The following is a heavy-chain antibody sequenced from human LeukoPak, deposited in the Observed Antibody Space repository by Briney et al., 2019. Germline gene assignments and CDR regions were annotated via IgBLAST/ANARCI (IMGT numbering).Heavy chain of an antibody. CDR2: INWNGGST. Sequence: PGGSLRLSCAASGFTFDDYGMSWVRQAPGKGLEWVSGINWNGGSTGYADSLKGRFTISRDNAKNSLYLQMNSLRADDTALYYCARGYGSGEDGDYWGQGTLVTVSS. CDR3: ARGYGSGEDGDY. CDR1: GFTFDDYG. D-gene: IGHD3-10*01. V-gene: IGHV3-20*04. J-gene: IGHJ4*02.